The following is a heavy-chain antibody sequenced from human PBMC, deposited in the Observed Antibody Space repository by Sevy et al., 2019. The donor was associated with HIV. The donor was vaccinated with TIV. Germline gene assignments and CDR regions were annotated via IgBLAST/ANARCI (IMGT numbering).Heavy chain of an antibody. Sequence: SETLSLTWTVSGGSVSSGSYFWSWIRQPPGKGLEWIGYIHYSGSTNYNPSLKSRVTISVDTSKNQFSLNLSSVTAADTAVYYCARDSGTYPYYFDYWGQGPLVTVSS. CDR2: IHYSGST. D-gene: IGHD1-26*01. CDR3: ARDSGTYPYYFDY. J-gene: IGHJ4*02. V-gene: IGHV4-61*01. CDR1: GGSVSSGSYF.